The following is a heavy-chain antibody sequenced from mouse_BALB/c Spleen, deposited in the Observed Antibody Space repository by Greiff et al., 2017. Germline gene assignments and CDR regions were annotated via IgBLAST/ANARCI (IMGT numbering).Heavy chain of an antibody. D-gene: IGHD1-1*01. CDR2: IYPGSGST. CDR3: RGSEDY. Sequence: LQQPGSELVRPGASVKLSCKASGYTFTSYWMHWVKQRPGQGLEWIGNIYPGSGSTNYDEKFKSKATLTVDTSSSTAYMQLSSLTSEDSAVYYCRGSEDYWGQGTTLTVSS. CDR1: GYTFTSYW. J-gene: IGHJ2*01. V-gene: IGHV1S22*01.